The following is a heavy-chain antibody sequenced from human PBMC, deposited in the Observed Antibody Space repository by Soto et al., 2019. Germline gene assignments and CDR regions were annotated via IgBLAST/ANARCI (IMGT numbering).Heavy chain of an antibody. V-gene: IGHV3-30*18. D-gene: IGHD6-19*01. J-gene: IGHJ4*01. CDR2: VSNDGSNK. CDR3: AKVLLTYTSGWYHPHFDY. CDR1: GFTFSSYV. Sequence: QVQLVESGGGVVQPGRSLRLSCAASGFTFSSYVMHWVRQAPGKGLEWVAVVSNDGSNKDYADSVRGRFTISSDDSKNTLYLQMNSLRAEDTAVYYCAKVLLTYTSGWYHPHFDYWGHRTLVTVSS.